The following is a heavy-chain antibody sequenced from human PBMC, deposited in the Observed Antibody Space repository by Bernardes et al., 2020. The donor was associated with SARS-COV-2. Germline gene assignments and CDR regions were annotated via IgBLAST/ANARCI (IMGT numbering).Heavy chain of an antibody. CDR1: GYTFTSYD. Sequence: ASVKVSCKASGYTFTSYDINWVRQATGQGLEWMGWMNPNSGNTGYAQKFQGRVTMTRNTSISTAYMELSSLRSDDTAVYYCARAVGSSSYFDAFDIWGQGTMVTVSS. D-gene: IGHD3-22*01. CDR2: MNPNSGNT. J-gene: IGHJ3*02. CDR3: ARAVGSSSYFDAFDI. V-gene: IGHV1-8*01.